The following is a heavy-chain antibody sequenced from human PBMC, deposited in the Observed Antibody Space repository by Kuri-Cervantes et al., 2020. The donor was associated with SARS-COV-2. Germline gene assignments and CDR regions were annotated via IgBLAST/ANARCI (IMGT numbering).Heavy chain of an antibody. CDR2: IHYSGST. V-gene: IGHV4-59*01. D-gene: IGHD1-26*01. Sequence: GSLRLSCTVSGGSISSYYWSWVRQPPGKGLEWIGNIHYSGSTNYNPSPKSRVTISVDTSKNQLSLRLSSVTAADTAVYYCARLGATKGSYYYGVDVWGQGTTVTVSS. CDR3: ARLGATKGSYYYGVDV. J-gene: IGHJ6*02. CDR1: GGSISSYY.